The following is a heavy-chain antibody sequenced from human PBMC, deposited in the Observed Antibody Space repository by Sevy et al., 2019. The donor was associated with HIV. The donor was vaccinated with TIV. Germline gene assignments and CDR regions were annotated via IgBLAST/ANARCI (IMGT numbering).Heavy chain of an antibody. J-gene: IGHJ6*03. Sequence: GGSLRLSCAASGFTFSSYATHWVRQAPGKGLEWVAVISYDGSNKYYADSVKGRFTISRDNSKNTLYLQMNSLRAEDTAVYYCARDNITGTVDYYYYMDVWGKGTTVTVSS. CDR2: ISYDGSNK. CDR3: ARDNITGTVDYYYYMDV. V-gene: IGHV3-30-3*01. D-gene: IGHD1-20*01. CDR1: GFTFSSYA.